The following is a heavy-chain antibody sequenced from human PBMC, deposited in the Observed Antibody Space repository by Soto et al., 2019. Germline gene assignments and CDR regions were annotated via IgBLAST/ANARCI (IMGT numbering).Heavy chain of an antibody. CDR1: GGTFSSYA. CDR2: IIPIFGTA. V-gene: IGHV1-69*01. Sequence: QVQLVQSGAEVKKPGSSVKVSCKASGGTFSSYAISRVRQAPGQGLEWMGGIIPIFGTANYAQKFQGRVTITADESTSTAYMELSSLRSEDTAVYYCARGREFGQQLVLTHYYGMDVWGQGTTVTVSS. J-gene: IGHJ6*02. D-gene: IGHD6-13*01. CDR3: ARGREFGQQLVLTHYYGMDV.